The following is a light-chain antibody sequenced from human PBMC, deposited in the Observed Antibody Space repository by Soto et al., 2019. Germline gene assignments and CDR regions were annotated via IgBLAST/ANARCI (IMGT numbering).Light chain of an antibody. Sequence: LTQPASVSASPGQSITIPCTGTSSDVGSYNLVSWFQQHPGKVPKLLIYEGTKRPSGLSDRFSGSKSGTTASLTISGLQAEDEAHYYCYSYAGENLYVFGTGTKGTVL. V-gene: IGLV2-23*01. CDR1: SSDVGSYNL. J-gene: IGLJ1*01. CDR3: YSYAGENLYV. CDR2: EGT.